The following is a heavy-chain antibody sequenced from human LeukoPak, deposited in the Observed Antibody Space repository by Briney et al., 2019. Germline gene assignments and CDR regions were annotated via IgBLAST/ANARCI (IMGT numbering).Heavy chain of an antibody. CDR1: GDSITDYY. J-gene: IGHJ5*02. Sequence: SETLSLTCTVSGDSITDYYWSWIRQPPGKGLEWIGYISYSGRATYKPSVKSGVTISLATSRTQFSLSLTPVTAADTAVYYCARVSAGGGSEWVDNWGQGTLVTVSS. CDR3: ARVSAGGGSEWVDN. V-gene: IGHV4-59*01. CDR2: ISYSGRA. D-gene: IGHD1-26*01.